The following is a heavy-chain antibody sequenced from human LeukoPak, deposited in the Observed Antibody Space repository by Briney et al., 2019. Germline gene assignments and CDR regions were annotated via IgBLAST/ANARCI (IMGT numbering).Heavy chain of an antibody. CDR3: ATAHSGYAFDY. J-gene: IGHJ4*02. CDR1: GYTFTSYY. Sequence: ASVKVSCKASGYTFTSYYMHWVRQAPGQGLEWMGIINPSGGNTSYAQKFQGRVTMTRDTSTSTVYMELSSLRSEDTAVYYCATAHSGYAFDYWGQGTLVTVSS. V-gene: IGHV1-46*01. D-gene: IGHD3-22*01. CDR2: INPSGGNT.